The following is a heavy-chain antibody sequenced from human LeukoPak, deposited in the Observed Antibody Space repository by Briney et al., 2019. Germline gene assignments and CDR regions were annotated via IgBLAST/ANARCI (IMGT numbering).Heavy chain of an antibody. CDR3: ARVESGYSGYDTHYYYGMDV. Sequence: SETLSLTCTVSGGPKSNYYWTWMRQPPGKGLEWVGYIYYSGSTNYNPSLKSRVTISVDTSKNQFSLKLSSVTAADTAVYYCARVESGYSGYDTHYYYGMDVWGQGTTVTVSS. CDR1: GGPKSNYY. J-gene: IGHJ6*02. CDR2: IYYSGST. V-gene: IGHV4-59*01. D-gene: IGHD5-12*01.